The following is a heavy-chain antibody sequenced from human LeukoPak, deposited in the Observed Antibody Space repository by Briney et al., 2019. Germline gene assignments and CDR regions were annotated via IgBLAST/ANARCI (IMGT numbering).Heavy chain of an antibody. CDR1: GFTFSSYA. J-gene: IGHJ4*02. V-gene: IGHV3-23*01. Sequence: QTGGSLRLSCAASGFTFSSYAMSWVRQAPGKGLEWVSAISGSGGSTYYADSVKGRFTVSRDNSKHTLYLQMNSLSAEETAVYYCAKGVSQHIVVVSLGYWGQGTLVTVSS. CDR2: ISGSGGST. CDR3: AKGVSQHIVVVSLGY. D-gene: IGHD2-21*01.